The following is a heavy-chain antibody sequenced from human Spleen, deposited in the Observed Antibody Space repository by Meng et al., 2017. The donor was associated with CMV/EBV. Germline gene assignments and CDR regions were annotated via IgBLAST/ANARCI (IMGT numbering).Heavy chain of an antibody. J-gene: IGHJ4*02. CDR3: VRGYNTFDS. V-gene: IGHV3-72*01. CDR2: SRNKANRYXT. D-gene: IGHD1-1*01. CDR1: GFIFSDHX. Sequence: GESLKISXAASGFIFSDHXXDWVRQTPGKGXXWVGRSRNKANRYXTEYAASVKGRFTVSRDESKNSLYLXMNXXKTEXTAVYYCVRGYNTFDSWGQGTLVTVSS.